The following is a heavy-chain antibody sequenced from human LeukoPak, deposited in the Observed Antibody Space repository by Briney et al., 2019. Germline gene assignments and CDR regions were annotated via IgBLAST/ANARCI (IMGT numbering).Heavy chain of an antibody. CDR2: IYTSGSI. D-gene: IGHD3-22*01. V-gene: IGHV4-4*07. CDR3: ARGAYDSSGYYPVGFDY. J-gene: IGHJ4*02. CDR1: GGSISSYY. Sequence: SETLSLTCTVSGGSISSYYWSWIRQPAGKGLEWIGRIYTSGSITYNPSLKSRVSMSVDTSKNQFSLKLSSVTAADTAVYYCARGAYDSSGYYPVGFDYWGQGTLVTVSS.